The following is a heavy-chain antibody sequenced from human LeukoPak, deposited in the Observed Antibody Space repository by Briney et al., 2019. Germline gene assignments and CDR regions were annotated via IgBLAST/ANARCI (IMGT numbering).Heavy chain of an antibody. D-gene: IGHD3-3*01. J-gene: IGHJ4*02. V-gene: IGHV3-23*01. CDR2: ISGSGGST. Sequence: PGGSLRLSCAASGFTFSSYAMSWVRQAPGKGLEWVSAISGSGGSTYYADSVKGRFTISRDNSKNALYLQMNSLRAEDTAVYYCAKDPSRSWGGYFDYWGQGTLVTVSS. CDR1: GFTFSSYA. CDR3: AKDPSRSWGGYFDY.